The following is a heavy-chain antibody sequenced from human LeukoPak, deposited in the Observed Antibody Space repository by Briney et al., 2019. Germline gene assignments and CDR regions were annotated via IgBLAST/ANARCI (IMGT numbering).Heavy chain of an antibody. V-gene: IGHV3-15*01. J-gene: IGHJ4*02. CDR2: IKSKTDGGTT. D-gene: IGHD6-19*01. CDR1: GFTFSNAW. CDR3: TAVIAVAGTLSDY. Sequence: GGSLRLSCAASGFTFSNAWMSWVRQAPGKGLEWVGRIKSKTDGGTTDYAAPVKGRFTISRDDSKNTLYLQMNSLKTEDTAVYYCTAVIAVAGTLSDYWGQGTLVTVSS.